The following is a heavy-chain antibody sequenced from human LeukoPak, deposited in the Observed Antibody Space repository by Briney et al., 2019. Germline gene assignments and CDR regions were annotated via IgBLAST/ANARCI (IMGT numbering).Heavy chain of an antibody. CDR3: ARDGRYCSSTSCPSWFDP. CDR1: GGSISSYY. CDR2: LYYSGST. D-gene: IGHD2-2*01. J-gene: IGHJ5*02. V-gene: IGHV4-59*01. Sequence: SETLSLTCTVSGGSISSYYWSWIRQPPGKGLEWIGYLYYSGSTNYNPSLKSRVTISVDTSKNQFSLKLSSVTAADTAVYYCARDGRYCSSTSCPSWFDPWGQGTLVTVSS.